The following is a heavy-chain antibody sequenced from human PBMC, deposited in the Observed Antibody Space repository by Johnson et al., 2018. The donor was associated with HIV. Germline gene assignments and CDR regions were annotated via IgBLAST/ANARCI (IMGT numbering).Heavy chain of an antibody. J-gene: IGHJ3*02. D-gene: IGHD3/OR15-3a*01. V-gene: IGHV3-66*01. CDR3: ARSGDSIGSFWAGGAFDI. CDR2: IYRGGST. Sequence: VQLVESGGALVQPGGSLRLSCAASGFTVSSNSMTWVRQAPGKGLEWVSLIYRGGSTYYADSVKGRFTISRDNSKNTLYLQMNSLRAEDTAVYYCARSGDSIGSFWAGGAFDIWGQGTMVTVSS. CDR1: GFTVSSNS.